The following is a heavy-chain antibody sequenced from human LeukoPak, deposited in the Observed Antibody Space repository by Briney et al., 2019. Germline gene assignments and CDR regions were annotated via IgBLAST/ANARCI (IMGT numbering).Heavy chain of an antibody. J-gene: IGHJ4*02. CDR1: GYTFTGYY. V-gene: IGHV1-2*02. Sequence: VAPVKVSCKASGYTFTGYYMHWVRQAPGQGLEWMGWINPNSGGTNYAQKFQGRVTMTRDTSISTAYMELSRLRSDDTAVYYCARGGTLTGYSPFDYWGQGTLVTVSS. CDR3: ARGGTLTGYSPFDY. CDR2: INPNSGGT. D-gene: IGHD3-9*01.